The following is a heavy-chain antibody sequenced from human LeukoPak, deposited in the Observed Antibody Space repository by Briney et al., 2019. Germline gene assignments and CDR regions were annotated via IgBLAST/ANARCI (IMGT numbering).Heavy chain of an antibody. CDR2: IFSDGSS. J-gene: IGHJ4*02. Sequence: GGSLRLSCAASGFTVSSNYISWVRQAPGKGLEWVSVIFSDGSSYYKESVKGGFSISKDISKNTLYLQMNSLRAEDTAMYYCARKTPSGGWNFDYWGQGTLVTVSS. CDR1: GFTVSSNY. CDR3: ARKTPSGGWNFDY. D-gene: IGHD6-19*01. V-gene: IGHV3-53*01.